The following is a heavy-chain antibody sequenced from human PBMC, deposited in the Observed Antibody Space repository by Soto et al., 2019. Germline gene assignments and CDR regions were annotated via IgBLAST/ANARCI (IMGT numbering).Heavy chain of an antibody. Sequence: GGSLRLSCAASGFTFSSYSMNWVRQAPGKGLEWVSYISSSSSTIYYADSVKGRFTISRDNAKNSLYLQMNSLRDEDTAVYYCARDRHDSSGYAFDIWGQGTMVTVSS. J-gene: IGHJ3*02. D-gene: IGHD3-22*01. CDR1: GFTFSSYS. CDR3: ARDRHDSSGYAFDI. V-gene: IGHV3-48*02. CDR2: ISSSSSTI.